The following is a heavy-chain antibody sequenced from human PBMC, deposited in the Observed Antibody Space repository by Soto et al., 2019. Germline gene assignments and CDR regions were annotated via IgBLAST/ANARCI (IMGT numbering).Heavy chain of an antibody. CDR2: IYYSGST. J-gene: IGHJ5*02. Sequence: QLQLQESGPGLVKPSETLSLTCTVSGGSISSSSYYWGWIRQPPGKGLEWIGSIYYSGSTYYNPSLKSRVTISVATSKNQFSLKLSSVTAADTAVYYCARPHQVDTAMVTYWFDPWGQGTLVTVSS. CDR3: ARPHQVDTAMVTYWFDP. D-gene: IGHD5-18*01. CDR1: GGSISSSSYY. V-gene: IGHV4-39*01.